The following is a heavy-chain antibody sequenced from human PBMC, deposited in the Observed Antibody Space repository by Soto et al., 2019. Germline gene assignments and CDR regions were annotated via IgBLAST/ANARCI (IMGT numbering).Heavy chain of an antibody. CDR3: ARGPQITGWRGKWFHS. D-gene: IGHD6-19*01. J-gene: IGHJ5*01. CDR2: MNPNSGNT. Sequence: GASVKVSCKASGYTFTSYDINWVRQATGQGLEWVGWMNPNSGNTNSAQKLQGRVTMTTDTSTSTAYMELRSLRSGDTAGYYCARGPQITGWRGKWFHSCGQLSPVT. V-gene: IGHV1-8*01. CDR1: GYTFTSYD.